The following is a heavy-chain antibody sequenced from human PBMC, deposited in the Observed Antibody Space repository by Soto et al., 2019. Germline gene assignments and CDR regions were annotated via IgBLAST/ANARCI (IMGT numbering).Heavy chain of an antibody. D-gene: IGHD5-18*01. CDR1: GGSISSYY. CDR3: AASGDAREYSYGPFDF. J-gene: IGHJ4*02. Sequence: PSETLSLTCSVSGGSISSYYWSWVRQPPGKGLEWVGYIYYGGSTNYNPSLRSRVTISVDTSKSQFSLRLSSVTAADTAVYYCAASGDAREYSYGPFDFWGQGTLVTVSS. V-gene: IGHV4-59*01. CDR2: IYYGGST.